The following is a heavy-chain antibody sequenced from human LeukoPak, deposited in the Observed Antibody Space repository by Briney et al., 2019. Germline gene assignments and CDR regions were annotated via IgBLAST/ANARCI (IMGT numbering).Heavy chain of an antibody. V-gene: IGHV3-49*03. J-gene: IGHJ4*02. CDR2: IRNRVYGGST. D-gene: IGHD6-19*01. CDR3: TRDRRAQSSGWYVPDFDC. Sequence: GGSLRLSCTTSGFTFGDYAMSWFRQAPGKGLEWVAFIRNRVYGGSTEYAASVEGRFTISRDDSKSIAYLQMNSLKIEDTAIYYCTRDRRAQSSGWYVPDFDCWGQGTLVTVSS. CDR1: GFTFGDYA.